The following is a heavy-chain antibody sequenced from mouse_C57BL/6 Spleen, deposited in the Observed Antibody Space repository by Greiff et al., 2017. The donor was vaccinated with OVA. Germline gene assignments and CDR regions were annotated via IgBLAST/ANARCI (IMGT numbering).Heavy chain of an antibody. CDR2: INPNYGTT. V-gene: IGHV1-39*01. Sequence: HVKQSGPELVKPGASVKISCKASGYSFTDYNMNWVKQSNGKSLEWIGVINPNYGTTSYNQKFKGKATLAVDQSSSTAYMQLNSRTSEDSAVYYCARSGYGNYGAMDYWGQGTSVTVSS. J-gene: IGHJ4*01. D-gene: IGHD2-1*01. CDR1: GYSFTDYN. CDR3: ARSGYGNYGAMDY.